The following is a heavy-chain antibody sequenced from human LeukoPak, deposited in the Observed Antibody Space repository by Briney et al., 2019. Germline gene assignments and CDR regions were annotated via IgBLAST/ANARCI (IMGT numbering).Heavy chain of an antibody. CDR1: GFNFTNYN. Sequence: GGSLRLSCAASGFNFTNYNMNWVRQAPGKGLEWVSSIHSSSGSIYYADSLKGRFTISRDNAKNSLYLQMNSLRAEDTAVYYCAPGGDYTFFDYWGQGTLVTVSS. V-gene: IGHV3-21*01. CDR2: IHSSSGSI. CDR3: APGGDYTFFDY. D-gene: IGHD4-17*01. J-gene: IGHJ4*02.